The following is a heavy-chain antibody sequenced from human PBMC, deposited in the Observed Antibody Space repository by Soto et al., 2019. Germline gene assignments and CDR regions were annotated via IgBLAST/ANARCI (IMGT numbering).Heavy chain of an antibody. CDR3: ARALLDSGYAGGGYYMDV. J-gene: IGHJ6*03. Sequence: ASVKVSCKASGYTFTSYYMHWVRQAPGQGLEWMGIINPSGGSTSYAQKFQGRVTMTRDTSTSIVYMELSSLRSEDTAVYYCARALLDSGYAGGGYYMDVWGKGTTVTVSS. CDR2: INPSGGST. D-gene: IGHD5-12*01. CDR1: GYTFTSYY. V-gene: IGHV1-46*03.